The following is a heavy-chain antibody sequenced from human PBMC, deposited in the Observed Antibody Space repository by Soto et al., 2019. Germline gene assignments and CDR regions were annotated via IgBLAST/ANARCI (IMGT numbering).Heavy chain of an antibody. CDR3: TRDLMDVVPPADDLFDP. V-gene: IGHV3-53*01. CDR2: IYTGDTP. CDR1: RFTVGSSY. J-gene: IGHJ5*02. D-gene: IGHD2-2*01. Sequence: GGSLRVSCAASRFTVGSSYVSWVRQAPGKGLEWVSVIYTGDTPYYADSVKGRFTISRDNSKNTLYLQMNSLRVEDTAVYYCTRDLMDVVPPADDLFDPWGQGILVTVSS.